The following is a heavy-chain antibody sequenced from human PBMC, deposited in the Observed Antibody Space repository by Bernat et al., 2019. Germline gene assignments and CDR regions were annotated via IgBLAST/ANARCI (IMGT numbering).Heavy chain of an antibody. Sequence: EVQLVESGGGLVQPGGSLRLSCAASGFTFSSYSMNWVRQAPGKGLEWVGHIRSKANSYATAYAASVKGRFTISRDDSKNTAYLQMNSLKTEDTAVYYCTRVARRSGSYGADYWGQGTLVTVSS. CDR1: GFTFSSYS. J-gene: IGHJ4*02. CDR2: IRSKANSYAT. CDR3: TRVARRSGSYGADY. D-gene: IGHD3-10*01. V-gene: IGHV3-73*01.